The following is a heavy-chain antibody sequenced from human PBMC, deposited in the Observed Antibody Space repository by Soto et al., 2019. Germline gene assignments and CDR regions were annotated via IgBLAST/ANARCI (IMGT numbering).Heavy chain of an antibody. V-gene: IGHV3-21*01. Sequence: GGSLRLSCAASGFTFSSYSMNWVRQAPGKGLEWVSSISSSSSYIYYADSVKGRFTISRDNAKNSLYLQMNSLRAEDTAVDYCARVRVPKYYYDSSGYYDAFDIWGKGKVVTVS. D-gene: IGHD3-22*01. CDR3: ARVRVPKYYYDSSGYYDAFDI. CDR2: ISSSSSYI. J-gene: IGHJ3*02. CDR1: GFTFSSYS.